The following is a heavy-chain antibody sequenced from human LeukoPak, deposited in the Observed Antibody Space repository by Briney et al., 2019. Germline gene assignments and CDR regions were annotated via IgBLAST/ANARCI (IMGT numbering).Heavy chain of an antibody. CDR1: GYTFISYY. D-gene: IGHD3-10*01. CDR2: VNPRAPNR. CDR3: AREGFFGELPQKNFDY. V-gene: IGHV1-46*01. J-gene: IGHJ4*02. Sequence: ASVKVSCKASGYTFISYYIHWVRQAPGQGLEWMGIVNPRAPNRRYAQEFRGRVTMTWDTSTSTVYMELSSLRSEDTAVYYCAREGFFGELPQKNFDYWGQGTLVTVSS.